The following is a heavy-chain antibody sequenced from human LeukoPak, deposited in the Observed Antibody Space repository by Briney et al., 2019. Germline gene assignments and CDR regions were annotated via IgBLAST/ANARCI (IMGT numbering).Heavy chain of an antibody. CDR2: ISSSSSYI. D-gene: IGHD3-22*01. V-gene: IGHV3-21*01. CDR3: AGGSPHDSSCYYCYYYYYGMDV. CDR1: GFTFSSYS. J-gene: IGHJ6*02. Sequence: GGSLRLSCAASGFTFSSYSMNWVRQAPGKGLEWVSSISSSSSYIYYADSVKGRFTISRDNAKNSLYLQMNSLRAEDTAVYYRAGGSPHDSSCYYCYYYYYGMDVWGQGTTVTVSS.